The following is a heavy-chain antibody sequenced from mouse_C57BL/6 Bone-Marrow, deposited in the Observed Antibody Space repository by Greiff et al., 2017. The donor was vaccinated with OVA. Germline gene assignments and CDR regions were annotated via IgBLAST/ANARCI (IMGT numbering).Heavy chain of an antibody. V-gene: IGHV5-4*03. J-gene: IGHJ2*01. CDR2: ISDGGSYT. CDR3: ARVSSNYYFDY. CDR1: GFTFSSYA. Sequence: EVKLQESGGGLVKPGGSLKLSCAASGFTFSSYAMSWVRQTPEKRLEWVATISDGGSYTYYPDNVKGRFTISRDNAKNNLYLQMSHLKSEDTAMYYCARVSSNYYFDYWGQGTTLTVSS. D-gene: IGHD2-5*01.